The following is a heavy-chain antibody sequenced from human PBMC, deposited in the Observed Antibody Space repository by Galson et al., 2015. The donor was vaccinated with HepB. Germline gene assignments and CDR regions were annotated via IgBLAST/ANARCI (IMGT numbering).Heavy chain of an antibody. CDR1: GYTFTRYY. Sequence: SVKVSCKASGYTFTRYYMHWVRRAPGQGLEWMGVINPSGGSTTYAQKFQGRVTMTRDTSTTTVYMELSSLRSEDTAVYYCATNWLGESTLDYWGQGTLVTVSS. CDR2: INPSGGST. D-gene: IGHD3-10*01. J-gene: IGHJ4*02. CDR3: ATNWLGESTLDY. V-gene: IGHV1-46*01.